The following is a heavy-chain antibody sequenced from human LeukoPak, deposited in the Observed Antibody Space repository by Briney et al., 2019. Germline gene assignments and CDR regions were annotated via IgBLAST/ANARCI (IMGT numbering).Heavy chain of an antibody. D-gene: IGHD3-22*01. CDR2: INHSGST. CDR1: GGSFSGYY. CDR3: ARNPYYYDCSGSLYYFDY. J-gene: IGHJ4*02. V-gene: IGHV4-34*01. Sequence: SETLSLTCAVYGGSFSGYYWSWIRQPPGKGLEWIGEINHSGSTNYNPSLKSRVTISVDTSKNQFSLKLSSVTAADTAVYYCARNPYYYDCSGSLYYFDYWGQGTLVTVSS.